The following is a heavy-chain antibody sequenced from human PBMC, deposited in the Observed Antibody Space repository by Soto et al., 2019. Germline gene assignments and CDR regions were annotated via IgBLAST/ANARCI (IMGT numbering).Heavy chain of an antibody. CDR2: IIPIFGTA. CDR1: GGTCSSYA. CDR3: ARLGYYDSSGPFYYGMDV. V-gene: IGHV1-69*13. J-gene: IGHJ6*02. Sequence: SVKVSCKASGGTCSSYAISWVRQAPGQGLEWMGGIIPIFGTANYAQKFQGRVTITADESTSTAYMELSSLRSEDTAVYYCARLGYYDSSGPFYYGMDVWGQGTTVTVSS. D-gene: IGHD3-22*01.